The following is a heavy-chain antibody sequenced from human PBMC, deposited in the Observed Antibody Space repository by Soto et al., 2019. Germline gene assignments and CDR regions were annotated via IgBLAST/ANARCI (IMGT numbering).Heavy chain of an antibody. CDR1: GYTFTSYG. CDR3: ARDSSDFRSGYFLAFDY. CDR2: ISDYNGNT. Sequence: ASVKVSFKASGYTFTSYGISWVRQAPGQGLEYMGWISDYNGNTNFAQKFQGRVTLTTDTSTSTAYMELRSLTSDDTATYFCARDSSDFRSGYFLAFDYWGQGTQVTVSS. V-gene: IGHV1-18*01. J-gene: IGHJ4*02. D-gene: IGHD3-3*01.